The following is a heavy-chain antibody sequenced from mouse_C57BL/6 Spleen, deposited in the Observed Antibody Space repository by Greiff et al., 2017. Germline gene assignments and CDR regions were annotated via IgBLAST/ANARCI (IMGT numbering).Heavy chain of an antibody. Sequence: EVQLQQSGPELVKPGASVKIPCKASGYTFTDYNMDWVKQSHGKSLEWIGDINPNNGGTIYNQKFKGKATLTVDKSSSTAYMELRSLTSEDTAVYYCARDGNYLWYYYAMDYWGQGTSVTVSS. V-gene: IGHV1-18*01. J-gene: IGHJ4*01. CDR2: INPNNGGT. D-gene: IGHD2-1*01. CDR1: GYTFTDYN. CDR3: ARDGNYLWYYYAMDY.